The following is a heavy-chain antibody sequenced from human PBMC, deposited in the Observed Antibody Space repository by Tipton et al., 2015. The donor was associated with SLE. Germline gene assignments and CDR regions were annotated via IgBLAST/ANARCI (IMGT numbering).Heavy chain of an antibody. D-gene: IGHD6-19*01. Sequence: TLSLTCTVSGGSFSSTFYYWGWIRQSPGKGLEWIGSMHYSGNTYYNPSLKSRVIMSIDTSKNQFSLKLSSVTAADTAVYYCAGGEGSGWTPYWYFDLWGQGTMVTVSS. J-gene: IGHJ3*01. V-gene: IGHV4-39*07. CDR1: GGSFSSTFYY. CDR2: MHYSGNT. CDR3: AGGEGSGWTPYWYFDL.